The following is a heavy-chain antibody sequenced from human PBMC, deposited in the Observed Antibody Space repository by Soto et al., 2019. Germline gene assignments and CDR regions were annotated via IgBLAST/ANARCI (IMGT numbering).Heavy chain of an antibody. CDR1: GYTFTNYG. V-gene: IGHV1-18*04. D-gene: IGHD2-21*01. J-gene: IGHJ3*02. CDR2: ISTYDGDR. Sequence: ASVKVSCKASGYTFTNYGISCVRQAPGQVLEWMGWISTYDGDRNYAQKVQGRVTMTTDTSTTTTYMELRSLRSDDTAVYYCARDLHHYGGGAYDDTFDIWGQGTMVTVSS. CDR3: ARDLHHYGGGAYDDTFDI.